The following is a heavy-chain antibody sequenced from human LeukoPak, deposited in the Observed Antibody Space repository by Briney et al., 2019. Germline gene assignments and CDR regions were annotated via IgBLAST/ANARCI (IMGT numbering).Heavy chain of an antibody. V-gene: IGHV3-30-3*01. D-gene: IGHD6-19*01. CDR3: ATFPIDSSGWYGGEENLDY. CDR2: ISYDGNNK. CDR1: GFTFSSYA. Sequence: GGSLRLSCAASGFTFSSYAMHWVRQAPGKGLDWVAVISYDGNNKFYADSVKGRFTISRDNSKNTLYLQMNSLRAEDTAVYYCATFPIDSSGWYGGEENLDYWGQGTLVTVSS. J-gene: IGHJ4*02.